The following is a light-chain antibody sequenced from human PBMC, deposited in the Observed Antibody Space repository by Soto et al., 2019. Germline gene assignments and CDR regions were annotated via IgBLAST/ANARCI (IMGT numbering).Light chain of an antibody. CDR3: QQYNNWPQT. Sequence: DIQMTQSPSTLSGSVGDRFTITCRASQTISSWLAWYQQKPGKAPKLLIYKASTLKSGVPSRFSGSGSGTEFTLTISSLQSEDFAEYHCQQYNNWPQTFGQGTKVDIK. CDR2: KAS. J-gene: IGKJ1*01. V-gene: IGKV1-5*03. CDR1: QTISSW.